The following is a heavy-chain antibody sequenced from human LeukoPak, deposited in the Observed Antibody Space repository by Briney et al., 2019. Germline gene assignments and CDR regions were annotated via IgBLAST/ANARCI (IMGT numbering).Heavy chain of an antibody. CDR2: IYYSGST. J-gene: IGHJ4*02. V-gene: IGHV4-59*08. CDR3: ARGGDWLPYYFDS. D-gene: IGHD2-21*02. CDR1: GGSISSYY. Sequence: ASETLSLTCTVSGGSISSYYWSWIRQPPGKGLEWIGYIYYSGSTNYNPSLKSRVTISVDTSKNQFSLKLSSVTAADTAVYYCARGGDWLPYYFDSWGQGTLVTVSS.